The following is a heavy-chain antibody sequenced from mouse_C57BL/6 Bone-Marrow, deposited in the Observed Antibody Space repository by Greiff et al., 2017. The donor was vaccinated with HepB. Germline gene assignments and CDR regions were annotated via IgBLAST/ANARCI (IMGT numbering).Heavy chain of an antibody. CDR1: GFTFSSYA. D-gene: IGHD1-1*01. Sequence: EVNVVESGGGLVKPGGSLKLSCAASGFTFSSYAMSWVRQTPEKRLEWVATISDGGSYTYYPDNVKGRVTISRDNAKNNLYLQMSHLKSEDTAMYYCAREVVALYYYAMDYWGQGTSVTVSS. CDR3: AREVVALYYYAMDY. V-gene: IGHV5-4*01. J-gene: IGHJ4*01. CDR2: ISDGGSYT.